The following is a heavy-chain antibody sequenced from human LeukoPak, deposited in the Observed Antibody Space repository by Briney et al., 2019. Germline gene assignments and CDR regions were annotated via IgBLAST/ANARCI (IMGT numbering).Heavy chain of an antibody. J-gene: IGHJ4*02. CDR1: GFTFSSDA. CDR2: ISYDGSNR. D-gene: IGHD6-19*01. V-gene: IGHV3-30*04. CDR3: ARFLDSGWYRHFDY. Sequence: GRSVRLSCAASGFTFSSDAIHWVRQAPGKGLEWVEVISYDGSNRYYADSVKGRFTISRDNSKNTLYLQMNSLRAEDTAVYYCARFLDSGWYRHFDYWGQGTLVTVSS.